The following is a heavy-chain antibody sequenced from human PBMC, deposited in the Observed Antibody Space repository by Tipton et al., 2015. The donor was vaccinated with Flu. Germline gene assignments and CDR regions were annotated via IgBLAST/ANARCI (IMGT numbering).Heavy chain of an antibody. V-gene: IGHV4-59*01. CDR2: IYYSGST. D-gene: IGHD2-2*01. CDR3: VREVVVPAAIGINWFDP. CDR1: GGSISSYY. Sequence: TLSLTCTVSGGSISSYYWSWIRQPPGKGLEWIGYIYYSGSTNYNPSLKSRVTISVDTSKNQFSLKLSSVTAADTAVYYCVREVVVPAAIGINWFDPWGQGTLVTVSS. J-gene: IGHJ5*02.